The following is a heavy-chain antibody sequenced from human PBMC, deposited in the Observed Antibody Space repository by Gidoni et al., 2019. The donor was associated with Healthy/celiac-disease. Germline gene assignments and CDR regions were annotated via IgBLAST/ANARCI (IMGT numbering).Heavy chain of an antibody. D-gene: IGHD4-17*01. CDR1: GFTFSNAW. CDR2: IKSKTDGGTT. V-gene: IGHV3-15*01. J-gene: IGHJ4*02. Sequence: EVQLVESGGGLVKPGGSLRLSCAASGFTFSNAWMSWVRQAPGKGLEWVGRIKSKTDGGTTDYAAPVKGRFTISRDDSKNTLYLQMNSLKTEDTAVYYCTTDPALTTVTTYPFDYWGQGTLVTVSS. CDR3: TTDPALTTVTTYPFDY.